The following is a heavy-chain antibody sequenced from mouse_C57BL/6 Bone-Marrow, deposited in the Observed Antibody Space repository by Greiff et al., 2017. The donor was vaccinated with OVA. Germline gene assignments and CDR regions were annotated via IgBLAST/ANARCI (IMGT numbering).Heavy chain of an antibody. V-gene: IGHV1-81*01. D-gene: IGHD1-1*01. J-gene: IGHJ2*01. Sequence: VQLQQSGAELARPGASVKLSCKASGYTFTSYGISWVKQRTGQGLEWIGEIYPRSGNTYYNEKFKGKATLTADKSSSTAYMALRSLTSEDSAVYFCARPYYGSSYDYWGKGTTLTVSS. CDR3: ARPYYGSSYDY. CDR1: GYTFTSYG. CDR2: IYPRSGNT.